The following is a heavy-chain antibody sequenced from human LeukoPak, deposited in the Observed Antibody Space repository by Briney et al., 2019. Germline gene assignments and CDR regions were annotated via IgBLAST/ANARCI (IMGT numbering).Heavy chain of an antibody. CDR1: GYTFTNYG. V-gene: IGHV1-18*01. D-gene: IGHD1-1*01. Sequence: GASVKVSCKASGYTFTNYGITWVRQAPGQGLEWMGWISAYNGNTNYAQKFQGRVTMTTDTSTTTAYMELRSLRSDDTAVYYCARGVGQTTGTTGGYYFDFWGQGTLVTVSS. CDR2: ISAYNGNT. CDR3: ARGVGQTTGTTGGYYFDF. J-gene: IGHJ4*02.